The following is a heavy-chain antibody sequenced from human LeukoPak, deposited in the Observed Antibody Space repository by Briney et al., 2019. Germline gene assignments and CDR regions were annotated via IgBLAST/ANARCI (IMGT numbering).Heavy chain of an antibody. CDR3: ARDSPGYSSGWYYFDY. J-gene: IGHJ4*02. CDR1: GGSISGYY. V-gene: IGHV4-4*07. D-gene: IGHD6-19*01. CDR2: IYTSGST. Sequence: PSETLSLTSTVSGGSISGYYWRWLRQPAGKGLELIGRIYTSGSTNYNHSLKSRVTISVDTSKNQFSLKLFLLTAADTAVYYCARDSPGYSSGWYYFDYWGQGTLVTVSS.